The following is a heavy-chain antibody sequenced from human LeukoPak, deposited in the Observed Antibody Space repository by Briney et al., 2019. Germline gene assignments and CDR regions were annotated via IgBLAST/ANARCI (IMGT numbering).Heavy chain of an antibody. D-gene: IGHD2-2*01. V-gene: IGHV3-7*01. J-gene: IGHJ3*02. CDR1: GIILSSYW. Sequence: GGSLRLSCAASGIILSSYWMSWVRQAPGKGLEWVANIKQDGSEKWYVDSVKGRFTISRDNAKNSLYLQMNSLRAEDTAVYYCARLGWDCSSTSCYLIGAFDIWGQGTMVTVSS. CDR3: ARLGWDCSSTSCYLIGAFDI. CDR2: IKQDGSEK.